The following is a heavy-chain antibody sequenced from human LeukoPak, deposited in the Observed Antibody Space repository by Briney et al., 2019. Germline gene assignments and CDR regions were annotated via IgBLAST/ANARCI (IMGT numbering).Heavy chain of an antibody. CDR3: ARGSDTAMVFFYDY. J-gene: IGHJ4*02. CDR2: VYHSGNT. CDR1: GDSITKDSYY. Sequence: SETLSLTCNVSGDSITKDSYYWAWIRQPPGKGLEWIGSVYHSGNTYKNPSLKRRVFISVDTSKNQFSLNLTSVTAADTAVYYCARGSDTAMVFFYDYWGQGMLVTVSS. D-gene: IGHD5-18*01. V-gene: IGHV4-39*07.